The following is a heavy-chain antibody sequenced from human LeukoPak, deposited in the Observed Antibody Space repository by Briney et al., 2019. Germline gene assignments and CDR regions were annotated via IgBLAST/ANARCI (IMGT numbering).Heavy chain of an antibody. D-gene: IGHD3-3*01. J-gene: IGHJ5*02. Sequence: SDTLPHTCTVSGGSISSSIYYWGWTPQPPGKGLEWIGSMYYSGSTYYNPSHKRRLTIPVATSKNQFSMQLCSVTAADTAVYYCARLGITIFVVVIPTEDRWGQGTLVTVSS. CDR3: ARLGITIFVVVIPTEDR. V-gene: IGHV4-39*01. CDR2: MYYSGST. CDR1: GGSISSSIYY.